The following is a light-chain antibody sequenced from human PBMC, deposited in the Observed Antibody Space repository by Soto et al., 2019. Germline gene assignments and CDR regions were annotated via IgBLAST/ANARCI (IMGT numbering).Light chain of an antibody. CDR2: DVN. CDR1: SADIGSHNR. CDR3: SPSSSNRGSVL. Sequence: QSALTQPPSMSGSPGQSITISCKGSSADIGSHNRVSWYHQPPDTAPKLIIYDVNDRPSGVPDRFPGSKSADTASLGISGLQPEDEGVYYCSPSSSNRGSVLFGGGTKLTVL. V-gene: IGLV2-18*02. J-gene: IGLJ2*01.